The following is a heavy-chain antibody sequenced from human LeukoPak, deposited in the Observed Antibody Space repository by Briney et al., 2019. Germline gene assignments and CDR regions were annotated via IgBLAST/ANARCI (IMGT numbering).Heavy chain of an antibody. CDR3: ARANYYDSSGYSRVAFDI. D-gene: IGHD3-22*01. Sequence: SETLSLTCSVSGYSISSGFYWGWLRPPPGKGLGWIGSIFHSGSTYYTPSLKSRVTISVGTSKNQFSLKLSSVTAADTAVYYCARANYYDSSGYSRVAFDIWGQGTMVTVSS. CDR1: GYSISSGFY. CDR2: IFHSGST. V-gene: IGHV4-38-2*02. J-gene: IGHJ3*02.